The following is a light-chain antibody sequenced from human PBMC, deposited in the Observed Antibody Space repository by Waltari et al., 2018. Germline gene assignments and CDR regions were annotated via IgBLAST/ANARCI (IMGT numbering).Light chain of an antibody. V-gene: IGKV3-15*01. CDR2: GSS. CDR1: QTVRSN. J-gene: IGKJ1*01. CDR3: QQYDSWPRT. Sequence: EIVVTQSPATLSVSPGERATLSCRASQTVRSNFAWYQQKPGQAPRLLIYGSSLRATGVPARFSGSGSGTEFTLTISSLQSEDFAVYYCQQYDSWPRTFGQGTKVEIK.